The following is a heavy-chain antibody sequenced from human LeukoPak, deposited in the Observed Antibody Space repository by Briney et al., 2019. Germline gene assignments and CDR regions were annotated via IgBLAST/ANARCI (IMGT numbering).Heavy chain of an antibody. CDR2: IYTNGGA. CDR3: AREPPGY. V-gene: IGHV4-61*02. Sequence: SQTLSLTCTVSGGSLTSGNYYWKWIRQPAGKGLEWIGRIYTNGGASYNPSLKSRVTISIDASKNQFSLKLSSVTAADAAVYYCAREPPGYWGQGILVTVSS. CDR1: GGSLTSGNYY. J-gene: IGHJ4*02.